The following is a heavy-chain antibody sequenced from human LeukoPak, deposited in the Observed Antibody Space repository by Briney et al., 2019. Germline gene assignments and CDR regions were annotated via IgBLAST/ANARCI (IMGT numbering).Heavy chain of an antibody. D-gene: IGHD6-13*01. CDR2: ISYDGTNK. CDR1: AFTFSTYA. V-gene: IGHV3-30-3*01. Sequence: GGSLRLSCAASAFTFSTYAMHWVRQAPGKGLEWVAVISYDGTNKYFADSVKGRFTISRDNSKNTLYLQMNSLRAEDTAVYYCAREAAAGFRTYYFDYWGQGTLVTVSS. J-gene: IGHJ4*02. CDR3: AREAAAGFRTYYFDY.